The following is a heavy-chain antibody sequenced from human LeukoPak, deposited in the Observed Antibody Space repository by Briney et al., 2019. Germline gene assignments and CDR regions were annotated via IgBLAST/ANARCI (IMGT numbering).Heavy chain of an antibody. Sequence: PSETLSLTCAVYGGSFSGFYWSWIHQPPAKVQEWIGEINHSGNNNYNPSLKSRVTISVDTSKNQFSVKLTSVTAADAAVYYCARRGMTTIDYWGKGTLVTVSS. V-gene: IGHV4-34*01. J-gene: IGHJ4*02. CDR1: GGSFSGFY. CDR3: ARRGMTTIDY. D-gene: IGHD4-17*01. CDR2: INHSGNN.